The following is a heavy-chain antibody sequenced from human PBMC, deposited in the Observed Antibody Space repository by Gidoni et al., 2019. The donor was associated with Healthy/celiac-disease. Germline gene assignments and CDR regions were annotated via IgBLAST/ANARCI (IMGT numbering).Heavy chain of an antibody. Sequence: EVQLVESGGGLVRPGGSLRLSWAASGFTCRRYAISWVRQAPGKGLEWFSAISGSGGSTYYADSVKGRFTLSRDNSKNTLYLQMNSLRAEDTAVYYCAKDGPVARPPHWFDPWGQGPLVTVSS. CDR1: GFTCRRYA. CDR3: AKDGPVARPPHWFDP. D-gene: IGHD6-6*01. J-gene: IGHJ5*02. CDR2: ISGSGGST. V-gene: IGHV3-23*04.